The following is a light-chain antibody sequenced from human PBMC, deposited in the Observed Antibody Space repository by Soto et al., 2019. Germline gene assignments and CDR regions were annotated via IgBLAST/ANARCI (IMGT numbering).Light chain of an antibody. J-gene: IGKJ5*01. Sequence: EIVSTQSPATLSLSPGERATLSCRASQSVSSYLAWYQQKPGQAPRLLIYDASNRATGIPARFSGSGSGTDFTLTISSLQPEDFAVYYCQQYGSSTLPFGGGTRLEIK. CDR3: QQYGSSTLP. CDR2: DAS. V-gene: IGKV3-11*01. CDR1: QSVSSY.